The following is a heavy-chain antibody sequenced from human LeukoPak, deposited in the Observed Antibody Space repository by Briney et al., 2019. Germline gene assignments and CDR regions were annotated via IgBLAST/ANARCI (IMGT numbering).Heavy chain of an antibody. CDR2: IRTDGTIT. CDR1: GFTFSSYW. CDR3: AREGTGSYMDV. D-gene: IGHD1/OR15-1a*01. V-gene: IGHV3-74*01. J-gene: IGHJ6*03. Sequence: PGGSLRLSCAASGFTFSSYWMHWVRQAPGKGLVWVSRIRTDGTITTYADSVKGRFSISRDNAKNTLYLQVNSLRGEDTAVYYCAREGTGSYMDVWGKGTTVTVSS.